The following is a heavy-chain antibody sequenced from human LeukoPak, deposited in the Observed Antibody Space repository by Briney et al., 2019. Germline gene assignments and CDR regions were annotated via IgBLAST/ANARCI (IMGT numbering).Heavy chain of an antibody. Sequence: EASVKVSCEASGYTFTGYYMHWVRQAPGQGLEWMGWINPNSGGTNYAQKFQGRVTMTRDTSISTAYMELSRLRSDDTAVYYCARSGFLGWFFDYWGQGTLVTVSS. V-gene: IGHV1-2*02. CDR3: ARSGFLGWFFDY. CDR1: GYTFTGYY. J-gene: IGHJ4*02. CDR2: INPNSGGT. D-gene: IGHD3-3*01.